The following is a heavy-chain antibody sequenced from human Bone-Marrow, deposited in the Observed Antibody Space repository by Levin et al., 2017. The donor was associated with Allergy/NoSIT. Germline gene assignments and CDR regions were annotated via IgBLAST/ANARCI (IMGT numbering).Heavy chain of an antibody. D-gene: IGHD2-15*01. Sequence: GGSLRLSCAASGFSFSRFALYWVRQAPGKGLECLAYISYDGRKEYYADSVKGRFTVSRDNSENTVDLQMNSLGPDDTAVYYCAREQGWAFDVWGHGAMVTVSS. CDR1: GFSFSRFA. CDR2: ISYDGRKE. J-gene: IGHJ3*01. CDR3: AREQGWAFDV. V-gene: IGHV3-30*04.